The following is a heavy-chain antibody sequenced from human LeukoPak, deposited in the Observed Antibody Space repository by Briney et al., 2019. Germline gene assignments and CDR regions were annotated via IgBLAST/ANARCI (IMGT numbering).Heavy chain of an antibody. D-gene: IGHD3-9*01. CDR2: INAGNDNT. CDR1: GYIFTSYA. J-gene: IGHJ3*02. CDR3: AAPDILTGKNAFDI. Sequence: ASVKVSCKASGYIFTSYAMHWVRQAPGQRLEWMGWINAGNDNTKYSQKFQGRVTIIRDTSANTAYMELSSLRSEDTAVYYCAAPDILTGKNAFDIWGQGTRVTVSS. V-gene: IGHV1-3*01.